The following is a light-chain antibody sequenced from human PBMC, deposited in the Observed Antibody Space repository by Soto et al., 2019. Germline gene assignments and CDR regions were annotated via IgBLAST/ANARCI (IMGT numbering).Light chain of an antibody. CDR2: DAS. CDR1: QSLSSGY. V-gene: IGKV3-20*01. CDR3: QQYGSSPT. J-gene: IGKJ1*01. Sequence: EIVLTQSPGTLSLSPGERAALSCRSSQSLSSGYLAWYQQKFGQAPRLLIYDASRRATGIPERFSGSVSGTDFTLTINRLEPEDFAVYYCQQYGSSPTFGLGTKVDIK.